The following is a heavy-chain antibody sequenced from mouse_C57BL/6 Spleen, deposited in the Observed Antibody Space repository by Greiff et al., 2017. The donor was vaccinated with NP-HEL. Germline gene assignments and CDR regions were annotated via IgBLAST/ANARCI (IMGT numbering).Heavy chain of an antibody. D-gene: IGHD6-2*01. CDR1: GYTFTSYW. Sequence: QVQLQQPGAELVKPGASVKLSCKASGYTFTSYWMQWVKQRPGQGLEWIGEIDPSDSYTNYNQKFKGKATLTVDTSSSTAYMQLSSLKSEDSAVYYCARGSLYYAMDYWGQGTSVTVSS. CDR2: IDPSDSYT. V-gene: IGHV1-50*01. J-gene: IGHJ4*01. CDR3: ARGSLYYAMDY.